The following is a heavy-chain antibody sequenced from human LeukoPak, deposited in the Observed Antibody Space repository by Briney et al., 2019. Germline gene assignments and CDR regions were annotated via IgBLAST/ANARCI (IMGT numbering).Heavy chain of an antibody. D-gene: IGHD2/OR15-2a*01. Sequence: PGGSLRLSCAASGFTFSSYSMNWVRQAPGKGLEWVSYISSSGATTLYAESVKGRFTISRDNARNSLFLQMNSLRAEDTAVYYCARDSAVLLGYWGQGTLVTVSS. V-gene: IGHV3-48*04. CDR1: GFTFSSYS. J-gene: IGHJ4*02. CDR2: ISSSGATT. CDR3: ARDSAVLLGY.